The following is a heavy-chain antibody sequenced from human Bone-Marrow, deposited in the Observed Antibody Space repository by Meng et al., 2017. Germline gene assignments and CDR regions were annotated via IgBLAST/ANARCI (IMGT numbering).Heavy chain of an antibody. D-gene: IGHD3-10*01. Sequence: SETLSLTCTVSGGSISSFYWSWIRQPPGKGLEWIGCIYNSGSTNYNPSLKSRVTISVDTSKNQFSLKLSSVTAADTAVFYCARDFGFGGGYYGMDVWDQGTTVTVSS. CDR2: IYNSGST. CDR3: ARDFGFGGGYYGMDV. V-gene: IGHV4-59*01. J-gene: IGHJ6*02. CDR1: GGSISSFY.